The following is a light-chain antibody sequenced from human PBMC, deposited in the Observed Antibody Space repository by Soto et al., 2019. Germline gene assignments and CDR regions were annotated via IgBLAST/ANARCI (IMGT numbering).Light chain of an antibody. V-gene: IGLV4-60*03. CDR1: SGHSSYI. CDR2: LEGSGSY. CDR3: ETWDSSPHVV. J-gene: IGLJ2*01. Sequence: QPVLPQSSSASAYLGSSVKLTCTLSSGHSSYIIAWHQQKPGKAPRYLMKLEGSGSYNKGSGVPDRFSGSSSGADRYLTISNLQSADEDDYYFETWDSSPHVVFVGGTPLTVL.